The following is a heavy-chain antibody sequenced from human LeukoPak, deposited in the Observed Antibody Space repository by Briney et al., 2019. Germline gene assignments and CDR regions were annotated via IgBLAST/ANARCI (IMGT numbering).Heavy chain of an antibody. CDR2: INPNSGGT. CDR1: GYTFTGYY. V-gene: IGHV1-2*04. Sequence: ASVKVSCKASGYTFTGYYMHWVRQAPGQGLEWMGWINPNSGGTNYAQKFQGWVTMTRDTSISTAYMELSRLRSDDTAVYYCARASGEGVRGVIITGLYYYYGMDVWGQGTTVTVSS. CDR3: ARASGEGVRGVIITGLYYYYGMDV. D-gene: IGHD3-10*01. J-gene: IGHJ6*02.